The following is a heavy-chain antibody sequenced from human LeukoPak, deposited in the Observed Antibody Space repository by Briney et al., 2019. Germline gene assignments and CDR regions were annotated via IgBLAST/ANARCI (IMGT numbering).Heavy chain of an antibody. CDR1: GFTVNAYW. J-gene: IGHJ4*02. D-gene: IGHD5-12*01. Sequence: GGSLRLSCVVSGFTVNAYWMHWVRQAPGGGLVWVAHINQDGSKEYYMDSVKARFTISRDNAKNSLSLQMNSLRAEDTAVYYCVRDGGVSGYDLLDYWGQGTLVTVSS. CDR2: INQDGSKE. CDR3: VRDGGVSGYDLLDY. V-gene: IGHV3-7*01.